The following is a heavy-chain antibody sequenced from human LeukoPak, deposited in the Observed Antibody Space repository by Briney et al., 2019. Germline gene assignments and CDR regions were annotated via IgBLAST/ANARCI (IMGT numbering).Heavy chain of an antibody. CDR2: IYHSGST. Sequence: SETLSLTCAVSGGSISSSNWWSWVRQPPGKGLEWIGEIYHSGSTNYNPSLKSRVTISVDKSKNQFSLKLSSVTAADTAVYYCAREEGDGSGSYYRWGQGTLVTVSS. D-gene: IGHD3-10*01. V-gene: IGHV4-4*02. CDR3: AREEGDGSGSYYR. J-gene: IGHJ4*02. CDR1: GGSISSSNW.